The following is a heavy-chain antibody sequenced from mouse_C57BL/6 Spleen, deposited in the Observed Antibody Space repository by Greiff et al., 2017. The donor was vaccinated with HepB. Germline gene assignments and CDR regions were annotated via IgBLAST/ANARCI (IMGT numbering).Heavy chain of an antibody. CDR2: IYPSDSET. Sequence: QVQLQQPGAELVRPGSSVKLSCKASGYTFTSYWMDWVKQRPGQGLEWIGNIYPSDSETHYNQKFKDKATLTVDKSSSTAYMQLSSLTSEDSAVYYCASPYGSSGAWFAYWGQGTLVTVSA. J-gene: IGHJ3*01. V-gene: IGHV1-61*01. CDR1: GYTFTSYW. CDR3: ASPYGSSGAWFAY. D-gene: IGHD1-1*01.